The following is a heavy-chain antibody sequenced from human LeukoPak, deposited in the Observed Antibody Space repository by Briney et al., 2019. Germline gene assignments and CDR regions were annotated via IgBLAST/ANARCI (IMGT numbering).Heavy chain of an antibody. CDR3: ARGERYCSSTSCYTRNYYYYYYMDV. D-gene: IGHD2-2*02. V-gene: IGHV4-61*02. Sequence: PSETLSLTCTVSGGSISSGSYYWSWIRQPAGEGLEWIGRIYTSGSTNYNPSLKSRVTISVDTPKNQFSLKLSSVTAADTAVYYCARGERYCSSTSCYTRNYYYYYYMDVWGKGTTVTVSS. CDR1: GGSISSGSYY. J-gene: IGHJ6*03. CDR2: IYTSGST.